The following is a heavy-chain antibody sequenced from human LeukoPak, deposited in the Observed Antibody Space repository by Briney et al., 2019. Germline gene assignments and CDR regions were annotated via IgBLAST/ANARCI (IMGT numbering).Heavy chain of an antibody. CDR3: ARDSQILWFGESSLGNWFDP. D-gene: IGHD3-10*01. V-gene: IGHV3-30*04. CDR2: ISYDGSNK. CDR1: GFTFSSYA. Sequence: GRSLRLSCAASGFTFSSYAMHWVRQAPGKGLEWVAVISYDGSNKYYADSVKGRFTISRDNSKNTLYLQMNSLRAEDTAVYYCARDSQILWFGESSLGNWFDPWGQGTLVTVSS. J-gene: IGHJ5*02.